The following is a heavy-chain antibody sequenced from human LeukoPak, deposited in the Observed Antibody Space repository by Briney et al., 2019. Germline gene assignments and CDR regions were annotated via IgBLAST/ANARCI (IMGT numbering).Heavy chain of an antibody. V-gene: IGHV3-33*01. CDR3: ARGPRRTAAIDY. Sequence: GGSLGLSCAASGFTFSSYGMHWVRQAPGKGLEWVAVIWYDGSNKYYADSVKGRFTISRDNSKNTLYLQMNSLRAEDTAVYYCARGPRRTAAIDYWGQGTLVTVSS. CDR1: GFTFSSYG. J-gene: IGHJ4*02. D-gene: IGHD6-13*01. CDR2: IWYDGSNK.